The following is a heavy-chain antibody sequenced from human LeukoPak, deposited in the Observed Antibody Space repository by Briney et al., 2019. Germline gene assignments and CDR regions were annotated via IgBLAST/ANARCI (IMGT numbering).Heavy chain of an antibody. D-gene: IGHD3-22*01. Sequence: SETLSLTCTVSGGSISSGGYYWSWIRQHPGKGLEWIGEINHSGSTNSNPSLKSRVTISVDTSKNQFSLKLSSVTAADTAVYYCLCGDYYDSSGPLDWGQGTLVTVSS. V-gene: IGHV4-39*07. J-gene: IGHJ4*02. CDR1: GGSISSGGYY. CDR3: LCGDYYDSSGPLD. CDR2: INHSGST.